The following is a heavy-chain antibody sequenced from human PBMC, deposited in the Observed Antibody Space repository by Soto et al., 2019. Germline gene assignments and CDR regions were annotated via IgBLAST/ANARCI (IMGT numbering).Heavy chain of an antibody. CDR2: IYYSGST. CDR3: ARVWSYSSSWYFDY. V-gene: IGHV4-59*01. D-gene: IGHD6-13*01. CDR1: GGSISSYY. J-gene: IGHJ4*02. Sequence: PSETLSLTCTVSGGSISSYYWSWIRQLPGKGLEWIGYIYYSGSTNYNPSLKSRVTISVDTSKNQFSLKLSSVTAADTAVYYCARVWSYSSSWYFDYWGQGTLVTVSS.